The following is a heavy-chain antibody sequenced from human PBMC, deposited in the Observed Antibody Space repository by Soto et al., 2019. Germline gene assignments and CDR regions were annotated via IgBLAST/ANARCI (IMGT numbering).Heavy chain of an antibody. CDR2: NIPIFGTA. V-gene: IGHV1-69*12. D-gene: IGHD3-22*01. J-gene: IGHJ4*02. Sequence: QVQLVQSGAEVKKPGSSVKVSCKASGGTFSSYAISWVRQAPGQGLEWMGGNIPIFGTANYAQKFQGRVTITADESTSTAYMELSSLRSEDTAVYYCASRGVVRSGYLRYYFDYWGQGTLVTVSS. CDR3: ASRGVVRSGYLRYYFDY. CDR1: GGTFSSYA.